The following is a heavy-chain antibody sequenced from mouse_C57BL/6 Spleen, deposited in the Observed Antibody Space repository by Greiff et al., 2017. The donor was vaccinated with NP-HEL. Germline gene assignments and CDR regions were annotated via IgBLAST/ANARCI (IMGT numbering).Heavy chain of an antibody. CDR3: ARSRDGYPFAY. J-gene: IGHJ3*01. Sequence: QVQLQQPGAELVKPGASVKLSCKASGSPFTIYWMHWVKQIPGQGLEWIGMIHPNSGSTNYNEKFKSKATLTVDKSSSTAYMQLSSLTSEDSAVYYCARSRDGYPFAYWGQGTLVTVSA. V-gene: IGHV1-64*01. CDR2: IHPNSGST. D-gene: IGHD2-3*01. CDR1: GSPFTIYW.